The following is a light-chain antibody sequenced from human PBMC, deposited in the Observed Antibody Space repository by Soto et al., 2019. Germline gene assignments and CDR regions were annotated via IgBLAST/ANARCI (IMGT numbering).Light chain of an antibody. CDR3: GSWDSSMSAYV. V-gene: IGLV1-51*01. CDR2: DDD. J-gene: IGLJ1*01. CDR1: SSNIGGNS. Sequence: QSVLTQPPSVSAAPGQRVTISCSGSSSNIGGNSVSWYLQLPGTAPTLPIYDDDKRPSGIPDRFSGSKSGTSATLGITGFQTGDEADYYCGSWDSSMSAYVFGTGTKVTVL.